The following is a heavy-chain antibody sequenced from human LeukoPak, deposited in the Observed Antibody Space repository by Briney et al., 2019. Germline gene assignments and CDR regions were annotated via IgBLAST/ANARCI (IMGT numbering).Heavy chain of an antibody. CDR2: ISYDGSNK. J-gene: IGHJ4*02. Sequence: GGSLRLSCAASGFTFSSYAMHWVRQAPGKGLEWVAVISYDGSNKYYADSVKGRFTISRDNAKNTLYLQMNGLRAEDTAVYYCARPRGYDTRDFDYWGQGALVTVSS. D-gene: IGHD2-2*01. CDR3: ARPRGYDTRDFDY. CDR1: GFTFSSYA. V-gene: IGHV3-30-3*01.